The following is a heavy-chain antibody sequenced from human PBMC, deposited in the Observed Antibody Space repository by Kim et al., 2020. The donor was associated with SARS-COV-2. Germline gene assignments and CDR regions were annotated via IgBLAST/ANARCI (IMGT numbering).Heavy chain of an antibody. D-gene: IGHD3-10*01. V-gene: IGHV4-31*03. CDR2: IYYSGST. Sequence: SETLSLTCTVSGDSLSSGGYYWTWIRHHPGKGLEWIGYIYYSGSTHYNPSLKSRLTISVDTSKNQFSLNLSSVTVADTAVYYCARGEYFGSGSPSDNWF. CDR1: GDSLSSGGYY. J-gene: IGHJ5*01. CDR3: ARGEYFGSGSPSDNWF.